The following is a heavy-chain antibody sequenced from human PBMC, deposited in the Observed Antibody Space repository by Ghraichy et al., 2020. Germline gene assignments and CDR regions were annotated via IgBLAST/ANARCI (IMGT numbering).Heavy chain of an antibody. CDR1: GGSISSSNW. D-gene: IGHD1-26*01. J-gene: IGHJ4*02. CDR3: ARGVGAPPSLFDY. Sequence: TLSLTCAVSGGSISSSNWWSWVRQPPGKGLEWIGEIYHSGSTNYNPSLKSRVTISVDKSKNQFSLKLSSVTAADTAVYYCARGVGAPPSLFDYWGQGTLVTVSS. CDR2: IYHSGST. V-gene: IGHV4-4*02.